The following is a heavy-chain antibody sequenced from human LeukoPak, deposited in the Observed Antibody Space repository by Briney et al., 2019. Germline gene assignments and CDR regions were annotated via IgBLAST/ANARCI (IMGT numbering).Heavy chain of an antibody. CDR3: ARDRIIQLPPTYYYYGMDV. Sequence: GGSLRLSCAASGFTFSSYAMSWVRQAPGKGLEWVSVIYSGGSTYYADSVKGRFTISRDNSKNTLYLQMNSLRAEDTAVYYCARDRIIQLPPTYYYYGMDVWGQGTTVTVSS. D-gene: IGHD3-16*01. CDR2: IYSGGST. CDR1: GFTFSSYA. V-gene: IGHV3-53*01. J-gene: IGHJ6*02.